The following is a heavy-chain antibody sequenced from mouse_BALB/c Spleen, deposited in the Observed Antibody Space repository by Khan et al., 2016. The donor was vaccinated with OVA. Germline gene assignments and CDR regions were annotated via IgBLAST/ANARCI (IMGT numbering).Heavy chain of an antibody. CDR1: GYTFTDFT. Sequence: QVQLQQSGAELVRPGVSVKISCKGSGYTFTDFTMHWVKQSHAKSLEWIGVISTYYGDASYNQKFKGKATMTVDKSSSTAYMDLDRLTSADSAIYYCARGGGGDRFAYWGQGTLVTVSA. V-gene: IGHV1S137*01. CDR2: ISTYYGDA. CDR3: ARGGGGDRFAY. J-gene: IGHJ3*01.